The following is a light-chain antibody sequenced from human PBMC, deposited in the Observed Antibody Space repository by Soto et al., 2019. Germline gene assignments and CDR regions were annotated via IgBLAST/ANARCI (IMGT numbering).Light chain of an antibody. V-gene: IGLV2-14*01. CDR3: SSYAGSSTLDV. Sequence: QSVLTQPASVSGSPGQSITISCTGTSSDVGGYKYVSWYQQHPGKAPKLMIYDVTKRPSGVSNRFSGSKSGNTASLTISGLQAEDEADYYCSSYAGSSTLDVFGPGTKATVL. CDR1: SSDVGGYKY. J-gene: IGLJ1*01. CDR2: DVT.